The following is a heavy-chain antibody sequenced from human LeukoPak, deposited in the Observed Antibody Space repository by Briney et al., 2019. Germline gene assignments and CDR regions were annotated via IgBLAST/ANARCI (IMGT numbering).Heavy chain of an antibody. CDR2: IYSGGST. CDR1: GFTVSSNY. CDR3: ARGAYDSSAYWAFDP. D-gene: IGHD3-22*01. Sequence: GGSLRLSCAASGFTVSSNYMSWVRQAPGKGLEWVSLIYSGGSTLYADSVKGRFTISSDNSKNTVFLQMSSLRAEDMAVYHCARGAYDSSAYWAFDPWGQGTMVTVSS. J-gene: IGHJ3*01. V-gene: IGHV3-53*01.